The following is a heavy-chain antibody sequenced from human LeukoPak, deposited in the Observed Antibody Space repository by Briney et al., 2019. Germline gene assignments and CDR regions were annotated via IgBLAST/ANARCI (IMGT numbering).Heavy chain of an antibody. CDR3: ARAGYSDGYFDY. J-gene: IGHJ4*02. Sequence: SETLSLTCTVSGGSISSGGYYWRWIRQHPGKGLEWIGYIYYSGSTYYNPSLKSRVTISVDTSKNQFSLKLSSVTAADTAVYYCARAGYSDGYFDYWGQGTLVTVSS. CDR2: IYYSGST. D-gene: IGHD6-13*01. V-gene: IGHV4-31*03. CDR1: GGSISSGGYY.